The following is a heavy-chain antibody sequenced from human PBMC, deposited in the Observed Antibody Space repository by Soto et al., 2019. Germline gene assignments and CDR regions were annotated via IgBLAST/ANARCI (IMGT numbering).Heavy chain of an antibody. J-gene: IGHJ6*02. CDR2: INHSGST. CDR3: ARVDGNPGRLWLRYYYYGMDV. V-gene: IGHV4-34*01. CDR1: GGSFSGYY. D-gene: IGHD5-18*01. Sequence: SETLSLTCAVYGGSFSGYYWSWIRQPPGKGLEWIGEINHSGSTNYNPSLKSRVTISVDTSKNQFSLKLSSVTAADTAVYYCARVDGNPGRLWLRYYYYGMDVWGQGTTVTVSS.